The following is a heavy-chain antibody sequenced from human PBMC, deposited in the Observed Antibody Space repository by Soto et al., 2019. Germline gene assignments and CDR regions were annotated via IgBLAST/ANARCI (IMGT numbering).Heavy chain of an antibody. V-gene: IGHV4-31*03. CDR1: GGSISSGGYY. Sequence: QVQLQESGPGLVKPSQTLSLTCTVSGGSISSGGYYWSWIRQHPGKGLEWIGYIYYSGSTYYNPSLKSRVTRSVDTSKNQFSLKLSSVTAADTAVYYCARGESKDYYYYMDVWGKGSTVTVCS. J-gene: IGHJ6*03. CDR3: ARGESKDYYYYMDV. CDR2: IYYSGST. D-gene: IGHD1-26*01.